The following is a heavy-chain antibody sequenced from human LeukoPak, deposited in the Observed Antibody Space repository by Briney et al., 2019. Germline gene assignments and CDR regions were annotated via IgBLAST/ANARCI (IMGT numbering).Heavy chain of an antibody. Sequence: PETLSLTCTVSGGSISSSSYYWGWIRQPPGKGLEWIGSIYYSGSTYYNPSLKSRVTISVDTSKNQFSLKLSSVTAADTAVYYCARDQDGMVVPAAIGGAFDIWGQGTMVTVSS. CDR3: ARDQDGMVVPAAIGGAFDI. CDR2: IYYSGST. D-gene: IGHD2-2*01. V-gene: IGHV4-39*07. CDR1: GGSISSSSYY. J-gene: IGHJ3*02.